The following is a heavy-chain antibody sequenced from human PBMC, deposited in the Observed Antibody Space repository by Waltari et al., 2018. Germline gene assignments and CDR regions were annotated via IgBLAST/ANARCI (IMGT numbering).Heavy chain of an antibody. D-gene: IGHD6-19*01. Sequence: QVQLQESGPGLVKPSETLSLTCTVSGGSISSHYWSWIRQPPGKGLEWIGYIYYSGSTNDNPALKSRVTRSVDTSKNQFSLKLSYVTAADTAVYYCARALASSGWYNDAFDIWGQGTMVTVSS. CDR2: IYYSGST. V-gene: IGHV4-59*11. CDR1: GGSISSHY. J-gene: IGHJ3*02. CDR3: ARALASSGWYNDAFDI.